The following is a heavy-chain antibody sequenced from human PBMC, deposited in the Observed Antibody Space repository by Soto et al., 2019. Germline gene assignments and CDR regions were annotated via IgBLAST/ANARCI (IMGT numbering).Heavy chain of an antibody. Sequence: SETLSLTCTVSGGSISSYCWSWIRQPPGKGLEWIGYIYYSGSTNYNPSLKSRVTISVDTSKNQFSLKLSSVTAADTAVYYCARLYGDKLFDYWGQGTLVTVSS. V-gene: IGHV4-59*01. CDR2: IYYSGST. J-gene: IGHJ4*02. CDR1: GGSISSYC. D-gene: IGHD4-17*01. CDR3: ARLYGDKLFDY.